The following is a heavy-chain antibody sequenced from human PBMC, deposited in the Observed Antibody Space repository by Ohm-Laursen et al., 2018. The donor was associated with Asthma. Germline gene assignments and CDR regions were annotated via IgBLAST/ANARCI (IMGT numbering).Heavy chain of an antibody. J-gene: IGHJ4*02. Sequence: SLRLSCAASGIALSNAWMSWVRQAPGKGLEWVGRIRSKAAGGTTEYAAPVRGRFTISRDDSINTVYLQMNSLKTEDTGVYYCTTGRNERGGQETLVTVSS. CDR1: GIALSNAW. D-gene: IGHD6-25*01. CDR3: TTGRNER. V-gene: IGHV3-15*01. CDR2: IRSKAAGGTT.